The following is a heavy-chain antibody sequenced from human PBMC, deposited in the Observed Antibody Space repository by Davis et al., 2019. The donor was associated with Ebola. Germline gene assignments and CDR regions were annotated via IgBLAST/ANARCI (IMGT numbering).Heavy chain of an antibody. CDR3: ARDWKSGSDFDY. J-gene: IGHJ4*02. V-gene: IGHV3-21*01. Sequence: GGSLRLSCAASGFTFNIYNMNWVRQAPGKGLEWVSSISSTSNYIYYRDSVKGRFTISRDNAKNSVYLQMNSLRAEDTAVYYCARDWKSGSDFDYWGQGTLVTVSS. D-gene: IGHD1-26*01. CDR2: ISSTSNYI. CDR1: GFTFNIYN.